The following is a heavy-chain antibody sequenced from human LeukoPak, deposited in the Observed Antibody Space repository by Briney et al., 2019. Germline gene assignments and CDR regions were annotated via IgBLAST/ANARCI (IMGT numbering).Heavy chain of an antibody. J-gene: IGHJ4*02. D-gene: IGHD6-13*01. CDR2: ISSSSSYI. CDR1: GFTFSSYS. CDR3: ARDVSSSWSPFFDY. V-gene: IGHV3-21*01. Sequence: GGSLRLSCAASGFTFSSYSMNWVRQAPGKGLEWVSSISSSSSYIYYADSVKGRFTISRDNAKNSLYLQMNNLRAEDTAVYYCARDVSSSWSPFFDYWGQGTLVTVSS.